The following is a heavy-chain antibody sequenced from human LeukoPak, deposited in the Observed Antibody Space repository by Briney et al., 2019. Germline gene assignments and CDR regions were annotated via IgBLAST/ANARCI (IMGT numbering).Heavy chain of an antibody. J-gene: IGHJ4*02. V-gene: IGHV1-18*01. CDR1: GYTFTSYG. CDR3: ARVGSYYDFWSGPTLIDY. CDR2: ISAYNGNT. D-gene: IGHD3-3*01. Sequence: ASVKVSCKASGYTFTSYGISWVRQAPGQGLEWMGWISAYNGNTNYAQKLQGRVTMTTDTSTSTAYMELRSLRSDDTAVYYCARVGSYYDFWSGPTLIDYWGQGTLVTVSS.